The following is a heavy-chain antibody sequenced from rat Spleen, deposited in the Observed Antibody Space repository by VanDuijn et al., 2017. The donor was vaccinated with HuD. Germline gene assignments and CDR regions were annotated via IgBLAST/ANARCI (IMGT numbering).Heavy chain of an antibody. CDR3: ARYWRALFDY. CDR2: ISYSGST. V-gene: IGHV3-1*01. J-gene: IGHJ2*01. D-gene: IGHD1-11*01. CDR1: GYSITNNY. Sequence: EVQLQESGPGLVKPSQSLSLTCSVTGYSITNNYWGWIRKFPGNKMEWIGHISYSGSTTYNPSLKSRISITRDTSKKQFFLQLNSVTTEDTATYYCARYWRALFDYWGQGVMVTVSS.